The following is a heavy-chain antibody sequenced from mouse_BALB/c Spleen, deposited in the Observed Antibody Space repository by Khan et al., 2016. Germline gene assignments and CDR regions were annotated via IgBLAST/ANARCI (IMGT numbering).Heavy chain of an antibody. Sequence: EVELVESGGGLVKPGGSLKLSCAASGFAFSNYDMSWVRQTPEKRLEWVAYISSGGGTTYYPDTVKDRFTISRDNAKNTLYLQVSRLKSEDTARYYCARKGAYYGVSSPFAYWGQGTLVTVSA. V-gene: IGHV5-12-1*01. D-gene: IGHD1-1*01. CDR1: GFAFSNYD. CDR2: ISSGGGTT. CDR3: ARKGAYYGVSSPFAY. J-gene: IGHJ3*01.